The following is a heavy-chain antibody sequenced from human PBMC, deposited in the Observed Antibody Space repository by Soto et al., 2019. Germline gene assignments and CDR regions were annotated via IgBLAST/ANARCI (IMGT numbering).Heavy chain of an antibody. CDR2: ISGSGGST. Sequence: GGSLRLSCAASGFTFSSYAMSWVRQAPGKGLEWVSAISGSGGSTYYADSVKGRFTISRDNSKNTLYLQMNSLRAEDTAVYYCAKGSFFYYDSSGYSSHAFDIWGQGTMVPVSS. J-gene: IGHJ3*02. CDR3: AKGSFFYYDSSGYSSHAFDI. CDR1: GFTFSSYA. D-gene: IGHD3-22*01. V-gene: IGHV3-23*01.